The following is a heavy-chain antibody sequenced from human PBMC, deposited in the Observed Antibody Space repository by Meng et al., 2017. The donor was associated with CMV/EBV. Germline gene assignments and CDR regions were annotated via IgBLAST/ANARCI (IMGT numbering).Heavy chain of an antibody. J-gene: IGHJ4*02. CDR1: GFTVSRNY. CDR2: IYSGGST. V-gene: IGHV3-53*01. Sequence: LSLTCAASGFTVSRNYMSWVRQAPGKGLEWVSVIYSGGSTYYADSVKGRFTISRDNSKNTLYLQMNSLGAEDTAVYYCAREGGGSTRGYYFDYWGQGTLVTVSS. D-gene: IGHD2-2*01. CDR3: AREGGGSTRGYYFDY.